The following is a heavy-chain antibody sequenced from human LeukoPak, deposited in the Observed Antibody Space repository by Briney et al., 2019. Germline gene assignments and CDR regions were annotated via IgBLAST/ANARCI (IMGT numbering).Heavy chain of an antibody. CDR3: ARGETILNWFDP. CDR1: GGTFSSEA. Sequence: VASVKVSCKTSGGTFSSEAFIWVRQAPGQGLEWMEGIIPIFGRADYAQKFQDIVTITADESTSTVYMELSSLRSEDTAVYYCARGETILNWFDPWGQGTLVTVSS. J-gene: IGHJ5*02. CDR2: IIPIFGRA. V-gene: IGHV1-69*13. D-gene: IGHD1-1*01.